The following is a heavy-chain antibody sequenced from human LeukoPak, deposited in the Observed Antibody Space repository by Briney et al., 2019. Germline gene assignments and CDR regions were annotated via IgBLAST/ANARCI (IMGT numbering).Heavy chain of an antibody. CDR2: ISAYNGNT. V-gene: IGHV1-18*01. Sequence: ASVKVSCKASGYTFTSYGISWVRQAPGQGLEWMGWISAYNGNTNYAQKLQGRVTMTTDTSTGTAYMELRSLRSDDTAVYYCARGKSIAARLAPNWFDPWGQGTLVTVSS. CDR3: ARGKSIAARLAPNWFDP. J-gene: IGHJ5*02. CDR1: GYTFTSYG. D-gene: IGHD6-6*01.